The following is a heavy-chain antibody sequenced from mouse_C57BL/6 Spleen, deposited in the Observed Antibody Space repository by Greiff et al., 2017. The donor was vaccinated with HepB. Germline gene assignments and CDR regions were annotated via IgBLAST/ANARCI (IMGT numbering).Heavy chain of an antibody. CDR1: GYSFTGYY. Sequence: VQLQQSGPELVKPGASVKISCKASGYSFTGYYMNWVKQSPEKSLEWIGEINPSTGGTTYNQKFKAKATLTVNKSSSTAYMQLKSLTSEDSAVYSCARSGYCGSSYVLFAYWGQGTLVTVSA. CDR2: INPSTGGT. V-gene: IGHV1-42*01. D-gene: IGHD1-1*01. J-gene: IGHJ3*01. CDR3: ARSGYCGSSYVLFAY.